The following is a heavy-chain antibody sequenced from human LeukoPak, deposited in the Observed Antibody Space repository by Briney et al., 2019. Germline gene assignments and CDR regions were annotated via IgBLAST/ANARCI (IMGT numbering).Heavy chain of an antibody. J-gene: IGHJ6*02. CDR1: VDSVSSNSAA. Sequence: SQTLSLTCAISVDSVSSNSAAWNWIRQSPSRGLEGLGRTYYRSKWYNDYAVSVKSRITINPDTSKNQFSLQLNSVTPEDTVVYYCARASPWFGEFGMDVWGQGTTVTVSS. V-gene: IGHV6-1*01. D-gene: IGHD3-10*01. CDR3: ARASPWFGEFGMDV. CDR2: TYYRSKWYN.